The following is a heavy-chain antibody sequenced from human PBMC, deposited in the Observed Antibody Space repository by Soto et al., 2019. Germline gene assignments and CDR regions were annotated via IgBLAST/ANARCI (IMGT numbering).Heavy chain of an antibody. D-gene: IGHD2-21*02. CDR1: GFTFSNFA. V-gene: IGHV3-23*01. J-gene: IGHJ4*02. Sequence: EVQLLQSGGGLGQPGGSLRLSCAASGFTFSNFAMNWVRQAPGKGLEWVSSINLSGTKTYYADSVKGRFTVSRDNSRNTLYLQMGSLRHEDTAMYYCVAGRYCGGGDCYTHTYWGQGTLVTVSS. CDR2: INLSGTKT. CDR3: VAGRYCGGGDCYTHTY.